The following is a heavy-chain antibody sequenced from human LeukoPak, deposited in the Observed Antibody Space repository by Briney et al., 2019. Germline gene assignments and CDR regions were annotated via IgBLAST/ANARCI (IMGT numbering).Heavy chain of an antibody. CDR3: SKGPHSMYSTSWFDY. V-gene: IGHV3-23*01. CDR1: GFSFSNYA. Sequence: GASLRVSCTASGFSFSNYAMSWVRQTPGKGLEWVSTISGSDGSTNYADSVKGRFTISRDNSENTLSLQMNSLRAEDTAIYYCSKGPHSMYSTSWFDYWGQGTLVTVSS. J-gene: IGHJ4*02. D-gene: IGHD2-2*01. CDR2: ISGSDGST.